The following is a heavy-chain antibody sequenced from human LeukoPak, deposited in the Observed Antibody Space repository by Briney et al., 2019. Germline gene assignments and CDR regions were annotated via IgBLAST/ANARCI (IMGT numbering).Heavy chain of an antibody. Sequence: GGSLRLSCAASGFTFSTYVMSWVRQAPGKGLEWVSAISGGGVSTYYADSVKGRFTISRDNSKNTLYLQVNSLRAEDAAVYYCAKGGYYYDSSVDYWGQGTLVTVSS. J-gene: IGHJ4*02. CDR1: GFTFSTYV. D-gene: IGHD3-22*01. CDR2: ISGGGVST. CDR3: AKGGYYYDSSVDY. V-gene: IGHV3-23*01.